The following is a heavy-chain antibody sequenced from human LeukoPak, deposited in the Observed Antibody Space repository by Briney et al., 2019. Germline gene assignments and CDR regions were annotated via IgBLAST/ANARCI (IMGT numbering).Heavy chain of an antibody. CDR2: INHSGST. J-gene: IGHJ4*02. CDR3: ARYGSSSWYGKYYFDY. CDR1: GGSFSGYY. Sequence: SETLSLTRAVYGGSFSGYYWSWIRQPPGKGLEWIGEINHSGSTNYNPSLKSRVTISVDTSKNQFSLKLSSVTAADTAVYYCARYGSSSWYGKYYFDYWGQGTLVTVSS. D-gene: IGHD6-13*01. V-gene: IGHV4-34*01.